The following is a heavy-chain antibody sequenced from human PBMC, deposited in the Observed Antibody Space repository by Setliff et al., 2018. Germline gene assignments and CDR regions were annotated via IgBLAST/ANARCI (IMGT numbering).Heavy chain of an antibody. CDR3: AREHVSGHSEY. CDR1: GYDFFGYW. V-gene: IGHV5-51*01. Sequence: GESLKISCQGLGYDFFGYWIASVRQVPGKGPEWMGLIYPGDSDTRYSPSFQGQVTISADRSINTAYLQWSSLKASDTAIYYCAREHVSGHSEYWGQGTLVTVSS. D-gene: IGHD1-26*01. J-gene: IGHJ4*02. CDR2: IYPGDSDT.